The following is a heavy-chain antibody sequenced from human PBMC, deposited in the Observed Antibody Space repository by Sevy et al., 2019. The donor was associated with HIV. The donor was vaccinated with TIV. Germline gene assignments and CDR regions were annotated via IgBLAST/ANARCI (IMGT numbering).Heavy chain of an antibody. CDR3: ARAPAARLRYYYYYGMDV. J-gene: IGHJ6*02. Sequence: ASVKVSCKASGYTFTGYYMHWVRQAPGQGLEWMGWINPNSGGTNYAQKFQGRVTMTRDTSISAAYMELSRLRSDDTAVYYCARAPAARLRYYYYYGMDVWGQWTTVTVSS. D-gene: IGHD6-6*01. V-gene: IGHV1-2*02. CDR1: GYTFTGYY. CDR2: INPNSGGT.